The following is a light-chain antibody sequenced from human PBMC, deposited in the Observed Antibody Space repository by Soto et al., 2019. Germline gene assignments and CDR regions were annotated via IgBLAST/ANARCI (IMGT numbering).Light chain of an antibody. J-gene: IGLJ2*01. V-gene: IGLV2-23*01. Sequence: QSALTQPASVSGSPGQSITVSCTGTKNNLGSYDLVSWYQKYPDKAPTLLIYEAIKRPSGISDRFSGSKSGFTASLTISGLRAEDEADYYCCSLEGSNALVVFGGGTKVTVL. CDR3: CSLEGSNALVV. CDR2: EAI. CDR1: KNNLGSYDL.